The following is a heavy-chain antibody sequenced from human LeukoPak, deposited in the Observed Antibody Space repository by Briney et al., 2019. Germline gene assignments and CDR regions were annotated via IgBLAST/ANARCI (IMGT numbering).Heavy chain of an antibody. D-gene: IGHD2-2*01. V-gene: IGHV3-23*01. CDR1: GFTFSSYA. Sequence: GGSLRLSCAASGFTFSSYAMSWVRQAPGKGLEWVSAISGSGGSTYYADSVKGRFTISRDNSKNTLYLQMNSLRAEDTAVYYCAKDPRYCSSASCYDDYWGQGTLVTVSS. J-gene: IGHJ4*02. CDR3: AKDPRYCSSASCYDDY. CDR2: ISGSGGST.